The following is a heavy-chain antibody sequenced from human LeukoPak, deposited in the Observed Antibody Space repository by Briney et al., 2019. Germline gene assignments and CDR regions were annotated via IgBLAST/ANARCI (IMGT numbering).Heavy chain of an antibody. J-gene: IGHJ4*02. CDR2: IYYSGST. Sequence: SETLSLTCTVSGGSISSGDYYWSWIRQPPGKGLEWIGYIYYSGSTYYNPSLKSRVTISVDTSKNQFSLKLSSVTAADTAVYYCARDYYDSSGYSAFDYWGQGTLVTVSS. V-gene: IGHV4-30-4*01. D-gene: IGHD3-22*01. CDR1: GGSISSGDYY. CDR3: ARDYYDSSGYSAFDY.